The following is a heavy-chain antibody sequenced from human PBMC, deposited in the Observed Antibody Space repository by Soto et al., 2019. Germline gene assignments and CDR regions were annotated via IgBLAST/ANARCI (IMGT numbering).Heavy chain of an antibody. CDR1: GFTFSSYW. Sequence: VQLVESGGGLVQPGGSLRLSGATSGFTFSSYWMSWVRQAPGKGLEWVANIKQDGSEKYYVDSVKGRFTISRDNAKNSLYLQMNSLRAEDTAVYYCARDSAGYCSSTSCYGGVFDYWGQGTLVTVSS. V-gene: IGHV3-7*05. J-gene: IGHJ4*02. CDR2: IKQDGSEK. CDR3: ARDSAGYCSSTSCYGGVFDY. D-gene: IGHD2-2*01.